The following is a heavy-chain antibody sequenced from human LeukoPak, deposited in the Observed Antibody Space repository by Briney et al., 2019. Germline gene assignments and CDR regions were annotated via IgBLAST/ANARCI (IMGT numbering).Heavy chain of an antibody. CDR2: IYKIGTT. Sequence: SETLSLTCTVFGDSVTDYYLNWVRQPPGKGLEWIGHIYKIGTTNYNPSPKSRLTISADTSKNQFSLKLRSVTAADTAVYYCVIGVGWQPDYWGQGALVTVSS. CDR1: GDSVTDYY. D-gene: IGHD2-15*01. CDR3: VIGVGWQPDY. V-gene: IGHV4-59*02. J-gene: IGHJ4*02.